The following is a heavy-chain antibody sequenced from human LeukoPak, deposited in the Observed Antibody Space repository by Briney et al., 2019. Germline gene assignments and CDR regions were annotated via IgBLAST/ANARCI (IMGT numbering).Heavy chain of an antibody. J-gene: IGHJ6*03. Sequence: PSETLTLTCTVSGGSNSSYYWSWIRQPPGKELEWIGYIYYSGSTNYNPSLKSRVTISVDTSKNQFSLKLSSVTAADTAVYYCARSGGTYRYYYYMDVWGKGTTVTVSS. CDR1: GGSNSSYY. V-gene: IGHV4-59*01. D-gene: IGHD1-26*01. CDR3: ARSGGTYRYYYYMDV. CDR2: IYYSGST.